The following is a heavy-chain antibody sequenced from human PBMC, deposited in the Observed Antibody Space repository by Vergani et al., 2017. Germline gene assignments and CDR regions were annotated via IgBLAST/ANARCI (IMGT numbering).Heavy chain of an antibody. D-gene: IGHD3-10*01. Sequence: EVQLVESGGGLVKPGGSLRLSCAASGFTFSNYNMNWVRQAPGKGLEWVSFISSSSSYIYYADALKGRFTISRDNAKNSLYLQMNSLRAEDTAVYYCARFGRKFRASGDYNGMDVWGQGTTVIVSS. J-gene: IGHJ6*02. CDR3: ARFGRKFRASGDYNGMDV. V-gene: IGHV3-21*06. CDR2: ISSSSSYI. CDR1: GFTFSNYN.